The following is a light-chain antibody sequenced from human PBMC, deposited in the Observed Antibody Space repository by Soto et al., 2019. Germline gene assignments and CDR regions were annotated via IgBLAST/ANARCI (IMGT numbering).Light chain of an antibody. V-gene: IGLV2-14*01. Sequence: QSVLTQPASVSGSPGQSITISCTGTSSDVGGYNDDSWYQQHPGNAPKLMIYDVSNRPSGVSNRFSGSKSGTTASLTSSGHQAEDEDDYYCRSYTSRSTVVFGGGTQLTVL. CDR3: RSYTSRSTVV. CDR1: SSDVGGYND. CDR2: DVS. J-gene: IGLJ2*01.